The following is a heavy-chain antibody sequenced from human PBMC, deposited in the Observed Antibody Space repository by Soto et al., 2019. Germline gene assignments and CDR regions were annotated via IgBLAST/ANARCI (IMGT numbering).Heavy chain of an antibody. CDR1: GDSINTYF. CDR3: ARLDCSATSCDGGFIQH. Sequence: SETLSLTCSVSGDSINTYFWTWIRQPPGKGLEWLGYIYYSGETNFSPSLKSRLTMSIDTYKNQFSLKLGSVTAADTAVYFCARLDCSATSCDGGFIQHWGQGTLVTVSS. V-gene: IGHV4-59*08. CDR2: IYYSGET. D-gene: IGHD2-2*01. J-gene: IGHJ1*01.